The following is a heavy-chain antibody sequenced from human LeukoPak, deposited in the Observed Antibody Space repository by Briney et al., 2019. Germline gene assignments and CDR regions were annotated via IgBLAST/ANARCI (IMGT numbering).Heavy chain of an antibody. V-gene: IGHV3-48*01. D-gene: IGHD5-12*01. CDR3: VRLVGGDIDY. J-gene: IGHJ4*02. CDR2: ISSSGSTI. Sequence: PGGSLRLSCAASGFTFSSYTMNWVRQAPGKGLEWLSYISSSGSTIYYADSVKGRFTISRDNAKNSLYLQMNSLRAEDTAVYYCVRLVGGDIDYWGQGTLVTVSS. CDR1: GFTFSSYT.